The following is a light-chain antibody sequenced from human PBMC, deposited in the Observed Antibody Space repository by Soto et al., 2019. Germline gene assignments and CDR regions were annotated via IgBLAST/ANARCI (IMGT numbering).Light chain of an antibody. J-gene: IGKJ1*01. Sequence: DLQMAQSPSTLSGSVGDRVTITCRASQTISSWLAWYQQKPGKAPKLLIYKASTLKSGVPSRFSGSGSGTEFTLTISSLQPDDFATYYCQQYNSYSRTFGQGTKVDIK. CDR2: KAS. V-gene: IGKV1-5*03. CDR3: QQYNSYSRT. CDR1: QTISSW.